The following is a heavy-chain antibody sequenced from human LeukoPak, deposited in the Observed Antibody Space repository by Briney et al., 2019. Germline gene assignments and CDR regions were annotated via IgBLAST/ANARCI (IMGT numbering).Heavy chain of an antibody. Sequence: PSETLSLTCAVYGGSFSGYYWSWIRQPPGKGLEWIGEINHSGSTNYNPSLKSRVTISVDTSKNQFSLRLGSVSAADTAVYYCARPSGGDFWSGYFENDAFDIWGQGTMVTVSS. V-gene: IGHV4-34*01. CDR3: ARPSGGDFWSGYFENDAFDI. CDR2: INHSGST. CDR1: GGSFSGYY. J-gene: IGHJ3*02. D-gene: IGHD3-3*01.